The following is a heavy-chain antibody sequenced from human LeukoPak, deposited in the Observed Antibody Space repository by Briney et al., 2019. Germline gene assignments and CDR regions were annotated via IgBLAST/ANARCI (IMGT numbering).Heavy chain of an antibody. Sequence: ASVKVSCKASGYTFTSYDINWVRQATGQGLEWMGWMNPNSGNTGYAQKFQGRVTMTRNTSISTAYMELSSLRSEDTAVYYCARYIVGTYTFDYWGQGTLVTVSS. V-gene: IGHV1-8*01. CDR1: GYTFTSYD. CDR2: MNPNSGNT. D-gene: IGHD1-26*01. J-gene: IGHJ4*02. CDR3: ARYIVGTYTFDY.